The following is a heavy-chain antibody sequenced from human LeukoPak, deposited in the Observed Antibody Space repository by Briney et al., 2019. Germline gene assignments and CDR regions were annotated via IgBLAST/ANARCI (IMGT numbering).Heavy chain of an antibody. D-gene: IGHD3-16*01. CDR2: FHNSGTS. Sequence: PSETLSLTCTVSDDSISDYYRGWIRQPPGKGLEWIGYFHNSGTSTYNPSLKSRVTISADTSKNQFSLKLNSLTTADTAVYYCTRGSGWLIDYWGQGILVTVSS. J-gene: IGHJ4*02. CDR3: TRGSGWLIDY. V-gene: IGHV4-59*01. CDR1: DDSISDYY.